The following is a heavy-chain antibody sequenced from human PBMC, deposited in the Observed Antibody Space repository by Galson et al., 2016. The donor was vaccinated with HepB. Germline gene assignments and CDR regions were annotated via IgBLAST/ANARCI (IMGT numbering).Heavy chain of an antibody. D-gene: IGHD3-3*01. Sequence: SETLSLTCTASGGSINTNSYYWGWIRQPPGKGLEWIGNVYSSGTTYYNPSLKSRVTISVDTSQNQFSLKVRSVTAADTAVYFCASYEFWSGFYFDYWGQGTLVTVSS. J-gene: IGHJ4*02. CDR3: ASYEFWSGFYFDY. V-gene: IGHV4-39*07. CDR2: VYSSGTT. CDR1: GGSINTNSYY.